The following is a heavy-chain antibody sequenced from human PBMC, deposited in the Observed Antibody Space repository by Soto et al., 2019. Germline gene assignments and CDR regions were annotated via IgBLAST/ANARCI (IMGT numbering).Heavy chain of an antibody. CDR3: ARQLPYGGNSYYGMDV. V-gene: IGHV5-51*01. CDR2: IYPGDSDI. CDR1: GYSFTSYW. J-gene: IGHJ6*02. Sequence: PGESLKISCKGSGYSFTSYWIGWVRQMPGKGLEWMGMIYPGDSDIRYSPSFQGQVTISADKSISTAYLQWSGLKASDTAIYYCARQLPYGGNSYYGMDVWGQGTTVTVSS. D-gene: IGHD2-15*01.